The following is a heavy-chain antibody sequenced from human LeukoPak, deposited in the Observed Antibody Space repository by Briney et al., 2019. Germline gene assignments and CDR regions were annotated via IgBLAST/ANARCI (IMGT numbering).Heavy chain of an antibody. D-gene: IGHD2-15*01. J-gene: IGHJ3*02. CDR3: AGGLGYCSGSSCPRRAFDI. CDR1: GFTFSDYY. Sequence: GGSLRLSCAASGFTFSDYYMSWIRQAPGKGLEWVSFISSSGSTIYYADSMKGRFTISRDNAKNSVYLQMNSLRAGDTAVYYCAGGLGYCSGSSCPRRAFDIWGQGTVVTVSS. CDR2: ISSSGSTI. V-gene: IGHV3-11*01.